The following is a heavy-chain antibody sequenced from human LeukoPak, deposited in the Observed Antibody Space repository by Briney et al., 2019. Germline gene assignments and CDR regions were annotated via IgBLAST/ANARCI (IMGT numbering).Heavy chain of an antibody. V-gene: IGHV2-5*02. J-gene: IGHJ4*02. CDR2: IYWDDDK. CDR1: GGSIDRSSHY. D-gene: IGHD4-17*01. Sequence: TLSLTCSVSGGSIDRSSHYWAWIRQPPGKALEWLALIYWDDDKRYSPSLKSRLTITKDTSKNQVVLTMTNMDPVDTATYYCAHRTTVRNFDYWGQGTLVTVSS. CDR3: AHRTTVRNFDY.